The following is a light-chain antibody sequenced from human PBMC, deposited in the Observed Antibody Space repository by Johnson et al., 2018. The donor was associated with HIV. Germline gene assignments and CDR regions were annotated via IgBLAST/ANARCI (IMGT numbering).Light chain of an antibody. J-gene: IGLJ1*01. V-gene: IGLV1-51*01. CDR1: SSNIGNNY. CDR3: ATWDRSLSAGPDV. CDR2: DNN. Sequence: QSVLTQPPSVSAAPGQKVTISCSGSSSNIGNNYVSWYQQLPGTAPKLLIYDNNKRPSGIPDRFSGSKSGTSATLGITGLQTGDEADYYCATWDRSLSAGPDVFGTGTKVTVL.